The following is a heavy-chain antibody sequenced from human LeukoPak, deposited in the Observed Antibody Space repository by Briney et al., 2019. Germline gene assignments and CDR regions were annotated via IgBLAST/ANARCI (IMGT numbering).Heavy chain of an antibody. J-gene: IGHJ3*02. V-gene: IGHV4-38-2*02. CDR2: IYHSGST. CDR3: ARAEPIVVVPAAPIVFDI. D-gene: IGHD2-2*01. CDR1: GYSISSGYY. Sequence: SETLSLTCTVYGYSISSGYYWGWIRQPPGKGLEWIGSIYHSGSTYYNPSLKSRVTISVDTSKNQFSLKLSSVTAADTAVYYCARAEPIVVVPAAPIVFDIWGQGTMVTVSS.